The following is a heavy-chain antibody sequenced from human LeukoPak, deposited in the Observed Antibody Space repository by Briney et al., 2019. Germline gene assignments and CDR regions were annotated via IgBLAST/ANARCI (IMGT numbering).Heavy chain of an antibody. CDR3: ARRPIGHYYDSSGHWAVGDAFDI. D-gene: IGHD3-22*01. CDR2: IYYSGST. V-gene: IGHV4-30-4*01. J-gene: IGHJ3*02. Sequence: KTSETLSLTCTVSGGSISSGDYYWSWIRQPPGKGLEWIGYIYYSGSTYYNPSLKSRVTISVDTSKNQFSLKLSSVTAADTAVYYYARRPIGHYYDSSGHWAVGDAFDIWGQGTMVTVSS. CDR1: GGSISSGDYY.